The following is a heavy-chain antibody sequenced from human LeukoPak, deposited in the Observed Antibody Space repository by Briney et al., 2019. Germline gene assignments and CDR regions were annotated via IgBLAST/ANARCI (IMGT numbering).Heavy chain of an antibody. V-gene: IGHV3-21*01. J-gene: IGHJ6*02. CDR2: ISSSSSYI. CDR3: AREQQLAPEFYYYGMDV. CDR1: GFTFSSYS. D-gene: IGHD6-13*01. Sequence: GGSLRLSCAASGFTFSSYSMNWVRQAPGKGLKWVSSISSSSSYIYYADSVKGRFTISRDNAKNSLYLQMNSLRAEDTAVYYCAREQQLAPEFYYYGMDVWGQGTTVTVSS.